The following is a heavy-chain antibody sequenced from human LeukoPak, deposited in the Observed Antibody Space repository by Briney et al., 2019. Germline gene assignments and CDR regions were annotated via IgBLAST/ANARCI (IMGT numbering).Heavy chain of an antibody. D-gene: IGHD6-6*01. J-gene: IGHJ5*02. CDR2: IYHSGGT. CDR1: GGSINDAS. V-gene: IGHV4-59*01. Sequence: SETLSLTCAVSGGSINDASWSWIRQPPGQGLEWIGYIYHSGGTNYKPSLKSRVTISVDTSKNQFSLKLSSVTAADTAVYYCARAWSIAARPTNWFDPWGQGTLVTVSS. CDR3: ARAWSIAARPTNWFDP.